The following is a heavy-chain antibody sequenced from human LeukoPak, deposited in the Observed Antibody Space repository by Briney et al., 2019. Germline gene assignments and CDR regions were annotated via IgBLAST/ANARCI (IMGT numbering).Heavy chain of an antibody. D-gene: IGHD3-9*01. CDR1: GYTFTSYG. V-gene: IGHV1-18*01. Sequence: GASVKVSCKASGYTFTSYGISWVRQAPGQGLEWMGWISAYNGNTNHAQKLQGRVTMTTDTSTSTAYMELRSLRSDDTAVYYCARAGYDILTGYYYFDYWGQGTLVTVSS. J-gene: IGHJ4*02. CDR3: ARAGYDILTGYYYFDY. CDR2: ISAYNGNT.